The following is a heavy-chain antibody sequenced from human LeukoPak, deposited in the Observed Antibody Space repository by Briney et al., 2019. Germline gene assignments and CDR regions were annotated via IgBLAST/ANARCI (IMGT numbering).Heavy chain of an antibody. V-gene: IGHV4-59*11. CDR3: ARTNWALIDY. Sequence: PSETLSLTCSFSGGSITSHYWSWIRQPPGKGLEWIGYIYYRGSTNYNLKIGSSHYNPHLKPRLTISVDSSKHQFSLKLSSVTAADTAMYHCARTNWALIDYWGEGTLVTVSS. CDR2: IYYRGST. J-gene: IGHJ4*02. D-gene: IGHD1-1*01. CDR1: GGSITSHY.